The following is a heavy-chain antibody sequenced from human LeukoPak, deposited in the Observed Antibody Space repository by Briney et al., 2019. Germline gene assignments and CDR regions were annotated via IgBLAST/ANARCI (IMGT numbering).Heavy chain of an antibody. V-gene: IGHV1-69*13. J-gene: IGHJ4*02. CDR1: GGTFSSYA. CDR2: IIPIFGTA. D-gene: IGHD3-22*01. Sequence: SVKVSCKASGGTFSSYAISWVRQAPGQGLEWMGGIIPIFGTANYAQKFQGRVTITADESTSTAYTELSSLRSEDTAVYYCARGRYYYDSSGYYGPFDYWGQGTLVTVSS. CDR3: ARGRYYYDSSGYYGPFDY.